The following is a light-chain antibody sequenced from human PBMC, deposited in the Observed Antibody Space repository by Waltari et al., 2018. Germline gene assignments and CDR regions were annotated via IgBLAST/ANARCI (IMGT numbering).Light chain of an antibody. V-gene: IGLV1-47*01. CDR2: RNI. Sequence: QSVLTQPPSASGTPWPRLTISCSGTSSNIGNNFVYWYQQPPGTAPKLLSYRNIQRRSGFPDRCSGSKSATSASLAISGLRSEDEADYYCAPWDDSLSGPGVFGGGTKLTVL. CDR1: SSNIGNNF. J-gene: IGLJ3*02. CDR3: APWDDSLSGPGV.